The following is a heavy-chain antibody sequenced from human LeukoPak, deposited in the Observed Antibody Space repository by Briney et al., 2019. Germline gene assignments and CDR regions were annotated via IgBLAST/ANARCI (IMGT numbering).Heavy chain of an antibody. CDR1: GFTFTTYA. CDR2: ISSSGGNT. J-gene: IGHJ4*02. D-gene: IGHD2-15*01. CDR3: AIALGYCSGGSCHSGYFDY. V-gene: IGHV3-23*01. Sequence: GGSLRLSCAASGFTFTTYAMTWVRQAPGKGLEWVSTISSSGGNTYFADSVKGRFTISRNNSKNTLYLQMNSLRAEDTAVYYCAIALGYCSGGSCHSGYFDYWGQGTLVTVSS.